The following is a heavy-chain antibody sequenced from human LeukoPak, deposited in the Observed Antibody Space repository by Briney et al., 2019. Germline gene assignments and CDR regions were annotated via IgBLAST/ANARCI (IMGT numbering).Heavy chain of an antibody. V-gene: IGHV4-34*01. CDR3: ARWTYYYYGMDV. CDR1: GGSFSGYY. D-gene: IGHD3/OR15-3a*01. CDR2: INHSGST. J-gene: IGHJ6*02. Sequence: SETLSLTCAVYGGSFSGYYWSWIRQPPGKGLEWIGEINHSGSTNYNPSLKSRVTISVDTSKDQFSLKLSSVTAADTAVYYCARWTYYYYGMDVWGQGTTVTVSS.